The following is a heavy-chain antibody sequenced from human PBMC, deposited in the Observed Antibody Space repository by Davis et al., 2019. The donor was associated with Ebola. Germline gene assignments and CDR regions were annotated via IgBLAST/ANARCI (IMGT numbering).Heavy chain of an antibody. Sequence: SETLSLTCTVSGGSISSGGYSWSWIRQPPGKGLEWIGYIYHTGSTNYNPSLKSRVTISLDTSKSQFSLKLSSVTAADTAVYYCARVRVAAAGLDYWGQGTLVTVSS. J-gene: IGHJ4*02. CDR1: GGSISSGGYS. CDR2: IYHTGST. D-gene: IGHD6-13*01. CDR3: ARVRVAAAGLDY. V-gene: IGHV4-61*08.